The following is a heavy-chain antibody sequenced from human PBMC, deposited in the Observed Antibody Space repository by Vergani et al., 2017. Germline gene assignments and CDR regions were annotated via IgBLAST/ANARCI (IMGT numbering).Heavy chain of an antibody. CDR1: GGSISSSSYY. V-gene: IGHV4-39*01. J-gene: IGHJ4*02. D-gene: IGHD6-13*01. Sequence: QLQLQESGPGLVKPSDTLSLTCTVSGGSISSSSYYWGWIRQPPGKGLEWIGSIYYSGSTYYNPSLKSRVTISVDTAKNQFSLKLSSVTAADPAVYYCARVIPAAGPTFFDYWGQGTLVTVSS. CDR3: ARVIPAAGPTFFDY. CDR2: IYYSGST.